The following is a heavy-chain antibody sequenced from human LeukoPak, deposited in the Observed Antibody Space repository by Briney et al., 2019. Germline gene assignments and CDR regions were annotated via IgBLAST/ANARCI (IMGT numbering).Heavy chain of an antibody. J-gene: IGHJ4*02. CDR2: IKQDGSEK. CDR1: GFTFSSYW. V-gene: IGHV3-7*01. CDR3: ARDLKYSSGWYDY. D-gene: IGHD6-19*01. Sequence: GGSLRLSCAASGFTFSSYWMSWVRQAPGRGREWVANIKQDGSEKYYVDSVKGRFTISRDNAKNSLCLQMNSLRAEDTAVYYCARDLKYSSGWYDYWGQGTLVTVSS.